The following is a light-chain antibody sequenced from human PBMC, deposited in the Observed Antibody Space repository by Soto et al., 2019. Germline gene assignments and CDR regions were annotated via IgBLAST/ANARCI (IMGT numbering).Light chain of an antibody. CDR3: QQYNTHSGT. V-gene: IGKV1-5*01. CDR2: DAS. J-gene: IGKJ1*01. Sequence: DSQMPQSPSTLSASLADRVTLSCRASQTVNAWLAWYQHKPGKAPKPLIYDASILESGVPARFSGSGSGTEFILTISSLQPDDVGTYYCQQYNTHSGTFGQGTKVDIK. CDR1: QTVNAW.